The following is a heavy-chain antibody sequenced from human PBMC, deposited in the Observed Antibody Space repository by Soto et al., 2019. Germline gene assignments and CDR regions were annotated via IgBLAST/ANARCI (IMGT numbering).Heavy chain of an antibody. CDR1: GGSISSSAYY. J-gene: IGHJ5*02. Sequence: QLQLQESGPGLVKPSETLSLTCTVSGGSISSSAYYWVWIRQPPGKGLEWIGSIHYSGSTYYNPSLKSRVTISVDTSKNQFSVRLSSVTAADTAVYYCARRDGSYGAWFDPWGQGSLVTVSS. V-gene: IGHV4-39*01. CDR2: IHYSGST. CDR3: ARRDGSYGAWFDP. D-gene: IGHD1-26*01.